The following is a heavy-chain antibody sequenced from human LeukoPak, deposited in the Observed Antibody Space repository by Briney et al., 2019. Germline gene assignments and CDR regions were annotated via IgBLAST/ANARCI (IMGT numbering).Heavy chain of an antibody. CDR3: ARDQVGLRYFDWFPRLGDAFDI. V-gene: IGHV3-21*01. Sequence: PGGSLRLSCAASGFTFSSYSMNWVRQAPGKGLEWVSSISSSSSYIYYADSVKGRFTISRDNAKNSLYLQMNSLRAEDTAVYYCARDQVGLRYFDWFPRLGDAFDIWGQGTMVTVSS. CDR1: GFTFSSYS. D-gene: IGHD3-9*01. CDR2: ISSSSSYI. J-gene: IGHJ3*02.